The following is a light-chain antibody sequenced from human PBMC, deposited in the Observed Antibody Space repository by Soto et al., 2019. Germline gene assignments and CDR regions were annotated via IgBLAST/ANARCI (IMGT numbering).Light chain of an antibody. V-gene: IGKV3-11*01. CDR3: QKRSNWYT. CDR2: DAS. Sequence: EIVLTQSPATLSLSPGERATLSCRASQSVSSYLAWYQQKPGQAPRLLIYDASNRATGIPARFSGSGSGTDFTITSSNPEHEVFAVYDRQKRSNWYTFGQGTKLEIK. J-gene: IGKJ2*01. CDR1: QSVSSY.